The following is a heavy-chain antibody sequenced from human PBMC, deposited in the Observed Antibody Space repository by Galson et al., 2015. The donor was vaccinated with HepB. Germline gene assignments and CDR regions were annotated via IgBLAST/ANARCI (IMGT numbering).Heavy chain of an antibody. Sequence: SLRLSCAASGFTFSTYAMSWVRQAPGKGLDWVSGLSGSGGRTYHADSVEGRFTISRDNSKNTLYLQMNSLRAEDTAVYYCAKAGVAAAGASSYYMDVWGKGTTVTVSS. D-gene: IGHD6-13*01. V-gene: IGHV3-23*01. CDR2: LSGSGGRT. J-gene: IGHJ6*03. CDR3: AKAGVAAAGASSYYMDV. CDR1: GFTFSTYA.